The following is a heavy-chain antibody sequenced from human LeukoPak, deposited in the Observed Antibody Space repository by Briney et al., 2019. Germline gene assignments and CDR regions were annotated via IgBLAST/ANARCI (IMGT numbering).Heavy chain of an antibody. V-gene: IGHV3-74*01. Sequence: PGGSLRLSCAVSGFTLSSNWMHWVRQAPGKGLEWVSRMNQDGSGTSYADSVKGRFPISRDNAKNTVYLQMNSLRAEDSAMYYCATVFDYWGQATLVTVSS. CDR1: GFTLSSNW. J-gene: IGHJ4*02. CDR3: ATVFDY. CDR2: MNQDGSGT.